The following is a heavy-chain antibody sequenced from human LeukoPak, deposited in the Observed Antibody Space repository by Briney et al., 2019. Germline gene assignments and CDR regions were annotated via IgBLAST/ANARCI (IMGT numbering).Heavy chain of an antibody. D-gene: IGHD6-13*01. V-gene: IGHV4-59*01. CDR3: ARVGIAAAKGGIDY. Sequence: SETLSLTCAVYGWSFSGYYWSWIRQPPGKGLEWIGYIYYSGSTNYNPSLKSRVTISVDTAKNQFSLKLSSVTAADTAVYYCARVGIAAAKGGIDYWGQGTLVTVSS. CDR2: IYYSGST. CDR1: GWSFSGYY. J-gene: IGHJ4*02.